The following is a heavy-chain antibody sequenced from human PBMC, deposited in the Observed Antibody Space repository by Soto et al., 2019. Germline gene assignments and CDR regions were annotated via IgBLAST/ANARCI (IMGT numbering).Heavy chain of an antibody. Sequence: SGPTLVNPTQTLTLTCTFSGFSFTTAGVAVGWIRQTPGGALEGLTLIYYNDDRRFSPSLKTRLTITGDTSKNQVVLSLTNVDPGDTATYFCAHSDGGYEIIYFDFWGQGFPVTVSS. CDR3: AHSDGGYEIIYFDF. J-gene: IGHJ4*02. CDR2: IYYNDDR. D-gene: IGHD5-12*01. CDR1: GFSFTTAGVA. V-gene: IGHV2-5*01.